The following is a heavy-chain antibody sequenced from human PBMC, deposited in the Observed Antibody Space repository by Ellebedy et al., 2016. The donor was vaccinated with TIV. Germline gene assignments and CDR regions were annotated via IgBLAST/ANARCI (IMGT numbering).Heavy chain of an antibody. V-gene: IGHV1-46*01. CDR1: RYTFISNY. J-gene: IGHJ4*02. CDR2: TDPSGGST. CDR3: ALRSSAYALDY. D-gene: IGHD5-12*01. Sequence: AASVKVSCKASRYTFISNYIHWVRQAPGQGLEWMGITDPSGGSTNYAQKFQGRVNMTRDTSTSTVYMELSSLRSEDTAVYYCALRSSAYALDYWGQGTLVTVSS.